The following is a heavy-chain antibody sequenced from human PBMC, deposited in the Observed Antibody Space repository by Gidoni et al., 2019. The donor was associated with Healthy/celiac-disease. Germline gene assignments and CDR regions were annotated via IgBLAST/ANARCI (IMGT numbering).Heavy chain of an antibody. D-gene: IGHD5-18*01. V-gene: IGHV3-21*01. CDR3: ARDALVDTAMVTLESSWFDP. CDR2: ISSSSSYI. J-gene: IGHJ5*02. Sequence: GFTFSSYSMNWVRQAPGKGLEWVSSISSSSSYIYYADSVKGRFTISRDNAKNSLYLQMNSLRAEDTAVYYCARDALVDTAMVTLESSWFDPWGQGTLVTVSS. CDR1: GFTFSSYS.